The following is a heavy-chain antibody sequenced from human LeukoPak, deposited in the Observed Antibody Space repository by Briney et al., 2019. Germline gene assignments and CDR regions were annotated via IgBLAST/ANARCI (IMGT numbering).Heavy chain of an antibody. V-gene: IGHV4-4*02. CDR2: VHLNGRS. Sequence: KPSGTLSLTCAVSGGSISATNWWTWGRPPPGGGLEWIGEVHLNGRSHYTPSLESGVTMSADMSENHTSLHLTSVTAAATAVYYCAREGGFYRPLDYTGPGTLVTVSS. CDR3: AREGGFYRPLDY. D-gene: IGHD2/OR15-2a*01. J-gene: IGHJ4*02. CDR1: GGSISATNW.